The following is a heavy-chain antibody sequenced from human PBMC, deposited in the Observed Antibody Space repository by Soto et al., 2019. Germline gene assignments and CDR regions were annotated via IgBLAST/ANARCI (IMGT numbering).Heavy chain of an antibody. J-gene: IGHJ3*01. CDR2: LSAYNGDT. CDR3: ARWSAIVGGADDLDV. Sequence: QVQLVQSGAEVKKPGASVRVACKTSGYTFINYGITWVRQAPGQGLEWMGWLSAYNGDTSSSETVQDRVTMTTDTSTNTVSMDLRSLKSDDAAVYYCARWSAIVGGADDLDVWGQGTIVIASS. V-gene: IGHV1-18*01. D-gene: IGHD1-26*01. CDR1: GYTFINYG.